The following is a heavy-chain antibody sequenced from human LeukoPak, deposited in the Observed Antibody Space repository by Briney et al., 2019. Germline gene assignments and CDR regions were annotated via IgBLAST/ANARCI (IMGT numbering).Heavy chain of an antibody. J-gene: IGHJ6*03. CDR2: ISAYNGKT. V-gene: IGHV1-18*01. CDR3: ARDLYCSSTSCYIWAGYYYCYMDV. CDR1: GYTFTSYG. Sequence: ASVKVSCKASGYTFTSYGISWVRQAPGQGLEWMGWISAYNGKTNYAQKLQGRVTMTTDTSTSTAYMELRSLRSDDTAVYYCARDLYCSSTSCYIWAGYYYCYMDVWGKGTTVTVSS. D-gene: IGHD2-2*02.